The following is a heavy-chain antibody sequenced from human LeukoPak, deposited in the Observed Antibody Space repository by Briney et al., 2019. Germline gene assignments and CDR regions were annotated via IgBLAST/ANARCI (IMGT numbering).Heavy chain of an antibody. D-gene: IGHD3-16*01. CDR1: GGSFSGYY. CDR3: AAAGSRVRRYFQH. CDR2: IYYSGST. V-gene: IGHV4-59*01. J-gene: IGHJ1*01. Sequence: SETLSLTCAVSGGSFSGYYWSWIRQPPGKGLEWIGYIYYSGSTNYNPSLKSRVTISVDTSKNQFSLKLSSVTAADTAVYYCAAAGSRVRRYFQHWGQGTLVTVSS.